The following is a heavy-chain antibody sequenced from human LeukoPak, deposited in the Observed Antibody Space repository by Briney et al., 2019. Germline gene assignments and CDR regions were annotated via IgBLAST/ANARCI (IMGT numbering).Heavy chain of an antibody. CDR2: MNPNSGNT. Sequence: ASVKVSCKASGYTFTSYDINWVRQATGQGLEWMGLMNPNSGNTGYAQKFQGRVTMTRNTSISTAYMELSSLRSEDTAVYYCARGPSDIQLWPPGWYFDLWGRGTLVTVSS. CDR1: GYTFTSYD. V-gene: IGHV1-8*01. D-gene: IGHD5-18*01. J-gene: IGHJ2*01. CDR3: ARGPSDIQLWPPGWYFDL.